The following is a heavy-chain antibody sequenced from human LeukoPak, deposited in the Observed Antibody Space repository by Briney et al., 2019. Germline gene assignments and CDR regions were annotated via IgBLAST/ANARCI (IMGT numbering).Heavy chain of an antibody. CDR3: ARQFVSSSWWYGPTDAFDI. CDR2: IYYSGST. J-gene: IGHJ3*02. D-gene: IGHD6-13*01. V-gene: IGHV4-59*01. CDR1: GFTFSSYS. Sequence: PGGSLRLSCAASGFTFSSYSMNWVRQAPGKGLEWIGYIYYSGSTNYNPSLKSRVTISVDTSKNQFSLKLSSVTAADTAVYSCARQFVSSSWWYGPTDAFDIWGQGTMVTVSS.